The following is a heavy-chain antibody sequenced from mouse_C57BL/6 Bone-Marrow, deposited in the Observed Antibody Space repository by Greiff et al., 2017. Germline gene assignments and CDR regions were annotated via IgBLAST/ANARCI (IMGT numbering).Heavy chain of an antibody. V-gene: IGHV5-6*01. CDR3: ARHDYSWFAY. Sequence: EVQLQESGGDLVKPGGSLKLSCAASGFTFSSYGMSWVRQTPDKRLEWVATISSGGSYTYYPDSVKGRFTISRDNAKNTLYLQMSSLKSEDTAMYYCARHDYSWFAYWGQGTLVTVSA. J-gene: IGHJ3*01. CDR2: ISSGGSYT. D-gene: IGHD2-4*01. CDR1: GFTFSSYG.